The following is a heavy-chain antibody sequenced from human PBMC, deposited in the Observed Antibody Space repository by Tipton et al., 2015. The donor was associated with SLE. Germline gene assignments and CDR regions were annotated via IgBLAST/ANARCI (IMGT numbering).Heavy chain of an antibody. Sequence: TLSLTCTVSGDSISNGDDYWSWIRQPPGKGLEWIGNIYYGGSTNYNPSLKSRVTISVDTSKNQFSLKLSSVTVADTAVYYCARDRRGWYFDLWGRGTLVTVSS. CDR1: GDSISNGDDY. J-gene: IGHJ2*01. CDR3: ARDRRGWYFDL. D-gene: IGHD1-14*01. CDR2: IYYGGST. V-gene: IGHV4-30-4*08.